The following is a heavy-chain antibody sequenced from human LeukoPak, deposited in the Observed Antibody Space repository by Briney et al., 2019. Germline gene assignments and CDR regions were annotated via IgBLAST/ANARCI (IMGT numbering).Heavy chain of an antibody. CDR2: INNNGSTI. D-gene: IGHD3-10*01. CDR1: RFTFSDYY. Sequence: GGSLRLSCAASRFTFSDYYMSWIRQAPGKGLEWVSYINNNGSTIYYADSVRGRFIISRDNAKNTLYLQMNSLRAEDTAVYYCARFRRPDYYGSGSPIDYWGQGTLVTVSS. J-gene: IGHJ4*02. V-gene: IGHV3-11*04. CDR3: ARFRRPDYYGSGSPIDY.